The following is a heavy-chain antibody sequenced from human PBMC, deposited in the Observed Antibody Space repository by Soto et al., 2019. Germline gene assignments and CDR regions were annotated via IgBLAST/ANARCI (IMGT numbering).Heavy chain of an antibody. J-gene: IGHJ4*02. Sequence: QVQLVESGGGLVKRGGSLRLSCTASGFTFSDYYMSWIRQAPGKGLEGVSYISSSGSTIYYADSVKGRCTISRDNAKNSLYLQMNSLRAEDTAVYYCARSHLYYDSSGYPDYWGQGTLVTVSS. CDR3: ARSHLYYDSSGYPDY. CDR2: ISSSGSTI. V-gene: IGHV3-11*01. D-gene: IGHD3-22*01. CDR1: GFTFSDYY.